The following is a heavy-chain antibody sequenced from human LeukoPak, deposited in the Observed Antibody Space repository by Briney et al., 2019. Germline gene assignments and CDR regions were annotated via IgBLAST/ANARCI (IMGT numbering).Heavy chain of an antibody. D-gene: IGHD6-6*01. Sequence: SETLSLTCTVSGGSISSSSYYWGWIRQPPGKGLEWIGEINHSGSTNYNPSLKSRVTISVDTSKNQFSLKLSSVTAADTAVYYCARGQGYSSSGRWFVYWGQGTLVTVSS. V-gene: IGHV4-39*07. CDR2: INHSGST. CDR3: ARGQGYSSSGRWFVY. J-gene: IGHJ4*02. CDR1: GGSISSSSYY.